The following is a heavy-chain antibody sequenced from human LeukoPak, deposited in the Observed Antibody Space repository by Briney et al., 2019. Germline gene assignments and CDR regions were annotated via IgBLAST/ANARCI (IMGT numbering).Heavy chain of an antibody. V-gene: IGHV4-61*01. Sequence: SETLSLTCTVSGGSLSSGSYYWSWLRQPPGTGLEWIGYIYYSGSTNYNPSLKSRVTISVDTSKNQFSLKLSSVTAADTAVYYCARDNSTVNFYWYFDLWGRGTLVTVSS. J-gene: IGHJ2*01. CDR2: IYYSGST. CDR1: GGSLSSGSYY. CDR3: ARDNSTVNFYWYFDL. D-gene: IGHD2/OR15-2a*01.